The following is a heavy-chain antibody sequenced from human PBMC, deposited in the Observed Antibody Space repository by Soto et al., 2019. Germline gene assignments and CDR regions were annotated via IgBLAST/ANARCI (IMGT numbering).Heavy chain of an antibody. CDR3: ARDTAMVISNWFDP. D-gene: IGHD5-18*01. V-gene: IGHV4-4*07. Sequence: SETRSRTCTVSGGSISSYYWSWIRQPAGKGLEWIGRIYTSGSTNYNPSLKSRVTMSVDTSKNQFSLKLSSVTAADTAVYYCARDTAMVISNWFDPWGQGTLVTVSS. CDR2: IYTSGST. CDR1: GGSISSYY. J-gene: IGHJ5*02.